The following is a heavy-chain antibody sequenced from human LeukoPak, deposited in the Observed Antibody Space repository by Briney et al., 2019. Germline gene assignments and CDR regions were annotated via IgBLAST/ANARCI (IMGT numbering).Heavy chain of an antibody. CDR1: GYTFTSYG. CDR2: ISAYNGNT. D-gene: IGHD1-14*01. Sequence: ASVKVSCKASGYTFTSYGISWVRQAPGQGLEWMGRISAYNGNTNYAQKLQGRVTMTTDTSTSTAYMELSSLRSDDTAVYYCARDRGFVPYPPPEFDYWGQGTLVTVSS. J-gene: IGHJ4*02. CDR3: ARDRGFVPYPPPEFDY. V-gene: IGHV1-18*01.